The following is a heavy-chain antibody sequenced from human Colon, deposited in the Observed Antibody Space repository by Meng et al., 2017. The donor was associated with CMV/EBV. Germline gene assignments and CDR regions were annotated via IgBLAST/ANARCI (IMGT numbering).Heavy chain of an antibody. V-gene: IGHV1-2*02. CDR1: GYTFTDYY. J-gene: IGHJ4*02. CDR2: INPHSGGT. D-gene: IGHD3-10*01. Sequence: ASVKVSCKTSGYTFTDYYVHWVRQAPGQGLEWMGWINPHSGGTDYAQRFQGRVTMTRDTSITTAYMELSRLTSDDTAVYYCARHNSYGSGSYYEHIYDYWGQGTLVTVSS. CDR3: ARHNSYGSGSYYEHIYDY.